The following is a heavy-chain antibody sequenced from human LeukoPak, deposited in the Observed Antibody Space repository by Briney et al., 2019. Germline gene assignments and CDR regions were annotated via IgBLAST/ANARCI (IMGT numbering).Heavy chain of an antibody. V-gene: IGHV3-74*01. Sequence: GGSLRLSCAASGFTFSSYWMHWVRQAPGKGLVWVSRINSDGSSTSYADSVKGRFTISRDNAKNTLYLQMNSLRAEDTAVYYCAKDRSSSWSIDAFDIWGQGTMVTVSS. CDR2: INSDGSST. D-gene: IGHD6-13*01. CDR3: AKDRSSSWSIDAFDI. CDR1: GFTFSSYW. J-gene: IGHJ3*02.